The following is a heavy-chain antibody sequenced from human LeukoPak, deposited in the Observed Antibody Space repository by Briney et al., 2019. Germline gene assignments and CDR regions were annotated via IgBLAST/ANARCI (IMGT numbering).Heavy chain of an antibody. Sequence: GGSLRLSCAASGYTVSSNYMSWVRQAPGKGLEWVSAIYTGGSTYYAGSVKSRFTISRDNSKNTLYLQMNSLRAEDTAVYYCARDRGDWFDPWGQGTLLTVSS. J-gene: IGHJ5*02. CDR3: ARDRGDWFDP. CDR1: GYTVSSNY. V-gene: IGHV3-66*01. CDR2: IYTGGST. D-gene: IGHD3-16*01.